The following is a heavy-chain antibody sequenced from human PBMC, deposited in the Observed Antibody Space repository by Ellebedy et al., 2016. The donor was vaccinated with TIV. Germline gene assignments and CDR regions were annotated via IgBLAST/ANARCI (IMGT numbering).Heavy chain of an antibody. Sequence: ASVKVSXXASGGTFSSYAISWVRQAPGQGLEWMGWISAYNGNTNYAQKLQGRVTMTTDTSTSTAYMELRSLRSEDTAVYYCAHITGTTGWFDPWGQGTLVTVSS. CDR1: GGTFSSYA. J-gene: IGHJ5*02. D-gene: IGHD1-7*01. CDR2: ISAYNGNT. CDR3: AHITGTTGWFDP. V-gene: IGHV1-18*01.